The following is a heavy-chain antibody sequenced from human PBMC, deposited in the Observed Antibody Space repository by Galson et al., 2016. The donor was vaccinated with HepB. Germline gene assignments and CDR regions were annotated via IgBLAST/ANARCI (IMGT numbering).Heavy chain of an antibody. J-gene: IGHJ4*02. CDR2: IYYSGST. CDR1: GGSISTDY. CDR3: ARGKYYYGLLDY. Sequence: SETLSLTCNVSGGSISTDYWSWIRQPPGKGLEWIGYIYYSGSTNYNPSHKSRVTISRDTSKNQIPLKLTSVTAADTAVYYCARGKYYYGLLDYWGQGTLVTVSS. V-gene: IGHV4-59*01. D-gene: IGHD3-10*01.